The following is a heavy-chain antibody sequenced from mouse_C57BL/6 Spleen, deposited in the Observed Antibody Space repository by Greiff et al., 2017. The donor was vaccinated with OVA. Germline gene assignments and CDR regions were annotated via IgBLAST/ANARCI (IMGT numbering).Heavy chain of an antibody. Sequence: VQRVESDAELVKPGASVKISCKVSGYTFTDHTIHWMKQRPEQGLEWIGYIYPRDGRTKYNEKFKGKATLTADKSSSTAYMQLNSQTAEDSAVYFCARHYGNYEWYFDVWGTGTTVTVSS. D-gene: IGHD2-1*01. V-gene: IGHV1-78*01. CDR3: ARHYGNYEWYFDV. CDR2: IYPRDGRT. CDR1: GYTFTDHT. J-gene: IGHJ1*03.